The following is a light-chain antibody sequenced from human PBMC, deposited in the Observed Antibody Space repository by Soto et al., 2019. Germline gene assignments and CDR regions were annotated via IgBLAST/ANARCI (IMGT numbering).Light chain of an antibody. CDR2: GAS. V-gene: IGKV1-39*01. J-gene: IGKJ1*01. CDR1: QNIRRY. CDR3: QQSYSTPWT. Sequence: DIPMTQSPSSLSASVGDRVTIICRASQNIRRYLNWYRQKPGEAPDLLIYGASSLQSGVPLRFTGSGSETDFTLTITSLQPDDFATYYCQQSYSTPWTFGQGTKVEIK.